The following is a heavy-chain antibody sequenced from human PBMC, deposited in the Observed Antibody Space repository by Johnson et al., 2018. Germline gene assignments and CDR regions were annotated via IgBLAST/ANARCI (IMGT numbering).Heavy chain of an antibody. Sequence: QVQLVESGGDVVQPGTALRLSCGASGFSFSSFTMHWVRQAPGKGLEWVAVISDDGTKKYSADSVKGRFTISRDNSKNTLYLQMNSLRSDDTGVYYCARATGGPYYHYYMDVWGKGTTVTVSS. V-gene: IGHV3-30-3*01. CDR3: ARATGGPYYHYYMDV. D-gene: IGHD3-10*01. J-gene: IGHJ6*03. CDR1: GFSFSSFT. CDR2: ISDDGTKK.